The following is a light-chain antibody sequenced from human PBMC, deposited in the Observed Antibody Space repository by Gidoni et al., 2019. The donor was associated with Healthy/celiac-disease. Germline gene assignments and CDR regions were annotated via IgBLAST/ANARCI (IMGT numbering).Light chain of an antibody. Sequence: QSVLTQPPSASGTPGQRVTISCSGSSSNIGSNYVYWYQQLPAPAPKLLIYSNNQRPSGVPDRFSGSKSGTSASLAISGLRSEDEADYYCAAWDDSLSGPGVFGGGTKLTVL. V-gene: IGLV1-47*02. J-gene: IGLJ3*02. CDR3: AAWDDSLSGPGV. CDR2: SNN. CDR1: SSNIGSNY.